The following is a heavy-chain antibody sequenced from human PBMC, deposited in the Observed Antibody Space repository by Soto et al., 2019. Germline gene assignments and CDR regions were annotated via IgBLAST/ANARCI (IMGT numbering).Heavy chain of an antibody. CDR3: ARESMVATFDY. V-gene: IGHV4-59*01. CDR2: IYYSGST. Sequence: SETLSLTCTVSGGSISSYYWSWIRQPPGKGLEWIGYIYYSGSTNYNPSLKSRVTISVDTSKNQFSLKLSSVTAADTAVYYCARESMVATFDYWGQGTRVTVAS. CDR1: GGSISSYY. J-gene: IGHJ4*02. D-gene: IGHD5-12*01.